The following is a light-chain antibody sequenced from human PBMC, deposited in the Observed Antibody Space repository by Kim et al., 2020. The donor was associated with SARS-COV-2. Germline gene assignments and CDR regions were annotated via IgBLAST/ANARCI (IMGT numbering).Light chain of an antibody. J-gene: IGLJ2*01. CDR2: EDN. CDR1: SGSIASNY. CDR3: QSYDSSNHVV. V-gene: IGLV6-57*02. Sequence: KPVDISCPGSSGSIASNYVQWYQQRPGSAPTTVIYEDNQRPSGVPDRFSGSIDSSSNSASLTISGLKTEDEADYYCQSYDSSNHVVFGGGTQLTVL.